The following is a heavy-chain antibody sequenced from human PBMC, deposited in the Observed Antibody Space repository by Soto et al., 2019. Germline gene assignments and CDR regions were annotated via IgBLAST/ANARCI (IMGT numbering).Heavy chain of an antibody. J-gene: IGHJ4*02. V-gene: IGHV4-61*01. D-gene: IGHD2-15*01. CDR1: GGSVSSGSYY. CDR3: ARDRDGYSTYFDY. CDR2: IYYSGST. Sequence: PSETLSLTCAVSGGSVSSGSYYWSWIRQPPGKGLEWIGYIYYSGSTNYNPSLKSRVTISVDTSKNQFSLKLSSVTAADTAVYYCARDRDGYSTYFDYWGQGTLVTVSS.